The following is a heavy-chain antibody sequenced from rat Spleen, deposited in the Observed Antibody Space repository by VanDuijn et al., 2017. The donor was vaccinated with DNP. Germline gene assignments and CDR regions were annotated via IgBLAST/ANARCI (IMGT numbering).Heavy chain of an antibody. J-gene: IGHJ2*01. CDR3: TRQLGLDY. Sequence: EVLLVESDGGLVQPGSPLKLSCAASGFSFRSNWLNWIRQAPAKGLEWVATLSYNGGNTYYPESVKGRFTISRDDAKNSLYLQMNSLRSEDTATYYCTRQLGLDYWGQGVMVTVSS. V-gene: IGHV5-29*01. CDR1: GFSFRSNW. CDR2: LSYNGGNT. D-gene: IGHD5-1*01.